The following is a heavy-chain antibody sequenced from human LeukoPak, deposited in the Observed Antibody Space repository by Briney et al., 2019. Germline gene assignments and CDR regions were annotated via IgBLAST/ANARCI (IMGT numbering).Heavy chain of an antibody. J-gene: IGHJ4*02. Sequence: PGRSLRLSCAASGFTFSNYGMHWVRQAPGKGLVWVSRIKSDGSNTNYADSVKGRFTISRDNAKNTLYLQMNSLRAEDTALYYCARGGDYPFDYWGQGTLVTVSS. CDR3: ARGGDYPFDY. CDR2: IKSDGSNT. CDR1: GFTFSNYG. D-gene: IGHD4-17*01. V-gene: IGHV3-74*01.